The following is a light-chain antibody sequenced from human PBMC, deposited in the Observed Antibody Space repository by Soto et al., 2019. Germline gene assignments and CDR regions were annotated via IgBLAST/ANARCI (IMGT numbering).Light chain of an antibody. V-gene: IGKV3-20*01. Sequence: EIVLTLSPGTLSLSPGERATLSCRASQSVSSSYLAWYQQKPGQAPRLLIYGASSRATGIPDRFSGSRSGTDFTLTISRLEPEDFAVYYCQQYGSSSWTFGQGTKVDIK. CDR3: QQYGSSSWT. CDR2: GAS. CDR1: QSVSSSY. J-gene: IGKJ1*01.